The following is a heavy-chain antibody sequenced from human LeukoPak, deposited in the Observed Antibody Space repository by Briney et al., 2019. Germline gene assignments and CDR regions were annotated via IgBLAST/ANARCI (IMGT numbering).Heavy chain of an antibody. D-gene: IGHD3-22*01. CDR3: ARDLRREYYYDSSGYYFHY. Sequence: ASVKVSCKASGYTFTSYGISWVRQAPGQGLGWMGWISAYNGNTNYAQKLQGRVTMTTDTSTSTAYMELRSLRSDDTAVYYCARDLRREYYYDSSGYYFHYWGQGTLVTVSS. J-gene: IGHJ4*02. V-gene: IGHV1-18*01. CDR1: GYTFTSYG. CDR2: ISAYNGNT.